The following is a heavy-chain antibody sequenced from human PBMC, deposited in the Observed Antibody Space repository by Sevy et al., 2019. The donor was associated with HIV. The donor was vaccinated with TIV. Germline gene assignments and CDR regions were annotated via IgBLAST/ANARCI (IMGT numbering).Heavy chain of an antibody. CDR2: IKQDGSEK. D-gene: IGHD3-16*02. Sequence: GGSLRLSCAASGFTFSSYWMSWVRQAPGKGLEWVANIKQDGSEKYYVDSVKGRFTISRDNAKNSLYLQMNSLRAEDTAVYYGARVMITFGGVIDSDAFDIWGQGTMVTVSS. CDR1: GFTFSSYW. J-gene: IGHJ3*02. CDR3: ARVMITFGGVIDSDAFDI. V-gene: IGHV3-7*03.